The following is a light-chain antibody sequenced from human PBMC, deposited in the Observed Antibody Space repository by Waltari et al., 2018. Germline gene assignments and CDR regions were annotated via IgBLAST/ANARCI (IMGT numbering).Light chain of an antibody. V-gene: IGKV1-39*01. CDR2: GAS. CDR3: QQSHSVPYT. Sequence: DIQMTQSPSSLSPSVGDRIIITCRASQDINRNLNWYQKQVGKAPKLLIYGASNLQSGVPSRFSGSGSDTDYTLIISSLQPEDSASYFCQQSHSVPYTFGQETKLVIK. CDR1: QDINRN. J-gene: IGKJ2*01.